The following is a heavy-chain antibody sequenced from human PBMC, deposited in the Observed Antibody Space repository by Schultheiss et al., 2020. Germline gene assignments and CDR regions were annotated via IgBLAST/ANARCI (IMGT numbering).Heavy chain of an antibody. CDR3: ARIEGRMDSWYGKQHDAFDI. Sequence: SGPTLVKPTETLTLTCTVSGFSLSNARMGVSWIRQPPGKALEWLARIDWDDDKYYSTSLKTRLTISKDTSKNQVVLTMTNMDPVDTATYYCARIEGRMDSWYGKQHDAFDIWGQGTMVTVSS. CDR2: IDWDDDK. CDR1: GFSLSNARMG. J-gene: IGHJ3*02. D-gene: IGHD6-13*01. V-gene: IGHV2-70*11.